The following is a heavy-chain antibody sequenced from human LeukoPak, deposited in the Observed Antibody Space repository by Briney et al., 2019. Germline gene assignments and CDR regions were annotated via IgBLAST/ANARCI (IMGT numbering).Heavy chain of an antibody. CDR2: ISGSGGST. CDR3: AKHLSGSYYYYYYGMDV. CDR1: GFTFSSYA. Sequence: GGSLRLSCAASGFTFSSYAMSWVRQAPGKGLEWVSAISGSGGSTYYADSVKGRFTISRDNSKNTLYLQMNSLRAEDTAVYYCAKHLSGSYYYYYYGMDVWGPGTTVTVSS. V-gene: IGHV3-23*01. J-gene: IGHJ6*02. D-gene: IGHD3-10*01.